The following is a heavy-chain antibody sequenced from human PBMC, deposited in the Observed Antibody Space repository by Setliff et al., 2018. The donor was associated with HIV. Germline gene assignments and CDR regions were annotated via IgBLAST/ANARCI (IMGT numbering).Heavy chain of an antibody. CDR1: GGSISSSYY. D-gene: IGHD5-18*01. CDR3: ASTGGYSYGFFDS. CDR2: IYYSGST. J-gene: IGHJ4*02. V-gene: IGHV4-39*07. Sequence: SETLSLTCSVSGGSISSSYYWGWIRQPPGKGLEWIGSIYYSGSTFQNPSLKSRVTISLDKSKNQFSLKLSSVTAADTAVYYCASTGGYSYGFFDSWGQGALVTVSS.